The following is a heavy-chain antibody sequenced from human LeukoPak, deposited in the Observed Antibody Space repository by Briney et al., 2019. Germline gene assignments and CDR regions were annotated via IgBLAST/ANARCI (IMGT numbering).Heavy chain of an antibody. CDR1: GGSFSGYY. CDR3: ARDCSGGTCYLGVLDY. CDR2: INHSGST. Sequence: SETLSLTCAVYGGSFSGYYWSWIRQPPGKGLEWIGEINHSGSTNHNPSLKSRVTISLDTSKNQFSLKLSSVTAADAAVYYCARDCSGGTCYLGVLDYWGQGIRVTVSS. J-gene: IGHJ4*02. V-gene: IGHV4-34*01. D-gene: IGHD2-15*01.